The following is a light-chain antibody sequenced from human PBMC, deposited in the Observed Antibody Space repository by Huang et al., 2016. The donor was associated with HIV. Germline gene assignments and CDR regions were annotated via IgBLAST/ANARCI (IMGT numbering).Light chain of an antibody. V-gene: IGKV3-20*01. CDR3: QEYET. J-gene: IGKJ3*01. Sequence: EIVLAQSPGTLSLSPGDRATLSCRASQSVSSSNVAWYQQKPGQAPRLLIYGASSRATGIPDRFSGSGSGTDFTLTISRLEPEDFAVYYCQEYETFGPGTKVDIK. CDR1: QSVSSSN. CDR2: GAS.